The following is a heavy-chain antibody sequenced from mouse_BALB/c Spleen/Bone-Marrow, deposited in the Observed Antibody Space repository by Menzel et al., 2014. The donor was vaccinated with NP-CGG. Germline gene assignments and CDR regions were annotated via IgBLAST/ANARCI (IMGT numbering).Heavy chain of an antibody. V-gene: IGHV4-1*02. D-gene: IGHD1-2*01. CDR2: INPDSSTI. CDR3: AKNYYYGYVAY. Sequence: EVQLVESGGGLVQPGGSLKLSCAASGFDFSRYWMTWVRQAPGKGLEWIGEINPDSSTINYAPSLKDKFIISRDNAKNTLYLQMSKVRSEDAALYYCAKNYYYGYVAYWGQGTLVTVSA. J-gene: IGHJ3*01. CDR1: GFDFSRYW.